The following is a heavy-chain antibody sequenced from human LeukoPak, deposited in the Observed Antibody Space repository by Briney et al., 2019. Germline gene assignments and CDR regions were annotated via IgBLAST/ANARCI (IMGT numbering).Heavy chain of an antibody. CDR1: GFTFSSYA. J-gene: IGHJ4*02. D-gene: IGHD6-13*01. CDR3: AKGKRSSSWYAGSFDY. V-gene: IGHV3-23*01. Sequence: GGSVRLSCAASGFTFSSYAMSWVRQAPGKGLEWVSAISGSGGSTYYADSVKGRFTISRDNSKNTLYLQMNSLRAEDTAVYYCAKGKRSSSWYAGSFDYWGQGTLVTVSS. CDR2: ISGSGGST.